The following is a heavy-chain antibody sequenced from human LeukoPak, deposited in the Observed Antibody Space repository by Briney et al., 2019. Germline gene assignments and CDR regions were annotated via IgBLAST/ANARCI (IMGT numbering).Heavy chain of an antibody. CDR3: ARAPYYYDSGGYYYYFDY. CDR2: ISSSSSTI. V-gene: IGHV3-48*01. CDR1: GFTFSSYS. J-gene: IGHJ4*02. Sequence: GGSLRLSCAASGFTFSSYSMNWVRQAPGKGLEWVSYISSSSSTIYYADSVKGRFTISRDNAKNSLYLQMNSLRAEDTAVYYCARAPYYYDSGGYYYYFDYWGQGTLVTVSS. D-gene: IGHD3-22*01.